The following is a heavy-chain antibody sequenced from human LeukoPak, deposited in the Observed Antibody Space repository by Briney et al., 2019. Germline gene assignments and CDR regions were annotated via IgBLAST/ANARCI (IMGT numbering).Heavy chain of an antibody. Sequence: SQTLSLTCTCCGGSISRGGHYGSWIRELPGKGLEGFGYIYYSGTFYYNPSLKSRVTMSADTSKNQFSLELTSLTAADTAVYYCGREVVTTRRKALDYWGQGTLVTVSS. D-gene: IGHD4-11*01. CDR2: IYYSGTF. V-gene: IGHV4-31*03. J-gene: IGHJ4*02. CDR1: GGSISRGGHY. CDR3: GREVVTTRRKALDY.